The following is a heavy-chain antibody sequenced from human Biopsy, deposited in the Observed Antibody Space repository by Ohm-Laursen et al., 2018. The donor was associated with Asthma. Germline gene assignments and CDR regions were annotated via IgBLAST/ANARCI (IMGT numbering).Heavy chain of an antibody. CDR2: ISKDASTQ. Sequence: SLRLSCTAAGFSFSNFAIHWVRQAPGKGLEWVGVISKDASTQDYADSVKGRFTMARDNSKNTLDLQMNSLREEDTAVYYCVRDGTDDAFGIWGQGTVVSVSS. D-gene: IGHD1-1*01. V-gene: IGHV3-30*01. CDR3: VRDGTDDAFGI. J-gene: IGHJ3*02. CDR1: GFSFSNFA.